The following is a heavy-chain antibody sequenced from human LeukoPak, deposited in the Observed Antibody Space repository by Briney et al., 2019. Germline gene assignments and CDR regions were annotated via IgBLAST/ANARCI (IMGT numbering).Heavy chain of an antibody. CDR2: IYYSGST. Sequence: SETLSLTCTVSGGSVSRSPYYWGWIRQPPGKGLEWIGNIYYSGSTYYNPSLKSRVTISVDTSKNQFSLKVTSVTAADTAVYYCARSVALEWLSMDVWGKGTTVTVSS. J-gene: IGHJ6*03. V-gene: IGHV4-39*07. CDR1: GGSVSRSPYY. D-gene: IGHD3-3*01. CDR3: ARSVALEWLSMDV.